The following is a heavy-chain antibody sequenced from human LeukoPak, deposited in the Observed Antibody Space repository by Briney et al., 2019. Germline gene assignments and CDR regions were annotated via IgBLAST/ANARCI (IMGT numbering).Heavy chain of an antibody. CDR2: IYHSGST. Sequence: SETLSLTCAVSGYSISSGYYWGWIRQPPGKGLEWIGSIYHSGSTYYNPSLKSRVTISVDTSKNQFSLKLSSVTAADTAVYYCARQLSPYYDFWSGYYAPYYYYYMDVWGKGTTVTVPS. V-gene: IGHV4-38-2*01. CDR1: GYSISSGYY. D-gene: IGHD3-3*01. CDR3: ARQLSPYYDFWSGYYAPYYYYYMDV. J-gene: IGHJ6*03.